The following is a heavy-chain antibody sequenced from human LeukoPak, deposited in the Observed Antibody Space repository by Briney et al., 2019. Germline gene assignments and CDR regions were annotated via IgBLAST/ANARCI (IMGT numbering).Heavy chain of an antibody. D-gene: IGHD2-2*02. V-gene: IGHV3-30-3*01. CDR3: ARDRYCSSTSCYRPPYFDY. CDR2: ISYDGSNK. CDR1: GFIFSSHA. J-gene: IGHJ4*02. Sequence: GGSLRLSCAASGFIFSSHAMHWVRQAPGKGLEWVAVISYDGSNKYYADSVKGRFTISRDNSKNTLYLQMNGLRAEDTAVYYCARDRYCSSTSCYRPPYFDYWGQGTLVTVSS.